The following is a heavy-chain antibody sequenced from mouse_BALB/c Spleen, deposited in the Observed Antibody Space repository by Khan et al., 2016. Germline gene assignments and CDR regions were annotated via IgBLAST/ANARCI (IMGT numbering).Heavy chain of an antibody. V-gene: IGHV1-7*01. CDR3: AQSYYRSSAWFAY. CDR2: SIPSTAYT. CDR1: GNIFTGYW. Sequence: QVQLQQSGAELAKPGASVRMSCKVSGNIFTGYWTHWVKQRPGQGLEWIGSSIPSTAYTEYNQNFKDKATLTADKSYSTVYMQLSSLKSEDSAVYYGAQSYYRSSAWFAYSGQGTLVTVSA. D-gene: IGHD2-14*01. J-gene: IGHJ3*01.